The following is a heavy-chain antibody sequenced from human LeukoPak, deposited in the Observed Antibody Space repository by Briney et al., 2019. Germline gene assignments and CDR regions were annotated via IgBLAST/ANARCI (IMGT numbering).Heavy chain of an antibody. J-gene: IGHJ5*02. CDR2: ISGSGTI. D-gene: IGHD3-10*01. CDR1: GGSFSGYY. Sequence: SETLSLTCAVYGGSFSGYYWSWIRQPAGKGLEWIGRISGSGTITYNPALQSRLTISIDTSKNQFSLKLMSVTAADTAVYYCARDSGTTGEVKFDPWGQGTLVTVSS. CDR3: ARDSGTTGEVKFDP. V-gene: IGHV4-4*07.